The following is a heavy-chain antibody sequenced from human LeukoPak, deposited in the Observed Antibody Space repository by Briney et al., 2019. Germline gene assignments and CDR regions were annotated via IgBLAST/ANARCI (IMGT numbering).Heavy chain of an antibody. J-gene: IGHJ4*02. V-gene: IGHV1-2*02. Sequence: ASVKVSCKASGYTFTGYYLHWVRQAPGQGLEWMGWINPNSGGTNYAQKFQGRVTMTRDTSIRTAYMELSRLRSDDTAMYYCARYYIEGRCFDYWGQGTLVTVSS. CDR2: INPNSGGT. CDR3: ARYYIEGRCFDY. D-gene: IGHD3-10*01. CDR1: GYTFTGYY.